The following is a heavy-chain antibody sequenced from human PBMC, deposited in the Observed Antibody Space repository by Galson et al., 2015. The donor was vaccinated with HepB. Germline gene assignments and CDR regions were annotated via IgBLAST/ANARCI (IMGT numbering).Heavy chain of an antibody. D-gene: IGHD6-6*01. CDR1: GDSVSSSSAA. V-gene: IGHV6-1*01. CDR2: TYYRSKWNY. Sequence: CAISGDSVSSSSAAWVWIRQSPSRGLEWLGRTYYRSKWNYDYAASVKSRITINSDTSKNQFSLQLNSVTPEDTAVYYCARYIRSTTRCFDYWGQGTLVTVSS. CDR3: ARYIRSTTRCFDY. J-gene: IGHJ4*02.